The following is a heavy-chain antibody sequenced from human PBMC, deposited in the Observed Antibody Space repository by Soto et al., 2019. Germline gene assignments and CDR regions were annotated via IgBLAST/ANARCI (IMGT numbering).Heavy chain of an antibody. J-gene: IGHJ3*02. D-gene: IGHD3-10*01. V-gene: IGHV2-5*01. CDR1: GFSLSTSGVG. Sequence: QITLKESGPTLVKPTQTLTLTCTFSGFSLSTSGVGVGWIRQPPGKALEWLALIYWNDDKRYSPSLKSRLTITKDTSKNQVVLTMTNMDPVDTATYYCGHIWFGELLSGDAFDIWGQGTMVTVSS. CDR3: GHIWFGELLSGDAFDI. CDR2: IYWNDDK.